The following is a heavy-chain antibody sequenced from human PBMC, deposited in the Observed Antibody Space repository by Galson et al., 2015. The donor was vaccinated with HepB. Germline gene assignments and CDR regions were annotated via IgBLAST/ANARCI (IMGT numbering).Heavy chain of an antibody. CDR3: AREYSSPPGLDP. J-gene: IGHJ5*02. Sequence: TLSLTCAVYGGSFSGYYWSWIRQPPGKGLEWIGEINHSGSTNYNPSLKSRVTISVDTSKNQFSLKLNSVTAADTAVYYCAREYSSPPGLDPWGQGTLVTVSS. CDR2: INHSGST. D-gene: IGHD6-13*01. CDR1: GGSFSGYY. V-gene: IGHV4-34*01.